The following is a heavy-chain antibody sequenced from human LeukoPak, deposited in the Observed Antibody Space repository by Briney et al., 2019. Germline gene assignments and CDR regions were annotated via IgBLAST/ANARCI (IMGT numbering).Heavy chain of an antibody. Sequence: GGSLRLSCVSSGFTFSDYWMKWVRQAPGKGLEWVASINEDGSGKFSVGSVKDRITISRDNTRNSLDLQINSLTVEDTAIYYCARDDGDVWGTGTTVTVSS. CDR2: INEDGSGK. CDR1: GFTFSDYW. V-gene: IGHV3-7*01. J-gene: IGHJ6*04. CDR3: ARDDGDV.